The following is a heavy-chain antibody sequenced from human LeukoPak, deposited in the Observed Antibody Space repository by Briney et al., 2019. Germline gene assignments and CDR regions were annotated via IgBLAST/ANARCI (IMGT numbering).Heavy chain of an antibody. Sequence: SETLSLTCAVSGYSISRDYYWGWVRRPPAKGLEWIGYIYRSGTTYYSPSLKSRVTISVDTSKNHFSLKLTSVTAADTAIYYRATLNFGFAYWGQGIPVTVSP. V-gene: IGHV4-38-2*01. D-gene: IGHD2-21*01. CDR3: ATLNFGFAY. J-gene: IGHJ4*02. CDR2: IYRSGTT. CDR1: GYSISRDYY.